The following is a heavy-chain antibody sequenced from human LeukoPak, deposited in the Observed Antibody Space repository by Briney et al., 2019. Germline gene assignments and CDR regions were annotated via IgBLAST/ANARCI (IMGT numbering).Heavy chain of an antibody. Sequence: GGSLRLSCAGSGFTFNTSAMTWVRQAPGKGLEWVSAISGSGRSTYYTDSVRGRFTISRDNSKHTLYLQMNSLRAEDTAVYFCAKGRGTRVYNWFDTWGQGILVTVSS. CDR1: GFTFNTSA. J-gene: IGHJ5*02. V-gene: IGHV3-23*01. CDR2: ISGSGRST. CDR3: AKGRGTRVYNWFDT. D-gene: IGHD1-26*01.